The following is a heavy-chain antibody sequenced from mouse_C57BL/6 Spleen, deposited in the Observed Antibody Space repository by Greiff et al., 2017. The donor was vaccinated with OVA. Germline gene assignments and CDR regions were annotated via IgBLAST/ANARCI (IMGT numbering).Heavy chain of an antibody. D-gene: IGHD2-2*01. CDR3: ARGEGYDGFDY. V-gene: IGHV5-4*03. CDR1: GFTFSSYA. CDR2: ISDGGSYT. J-gene: IGHJ2*01. Sequence: EVKVEESGGGLVKPGGSLKLSCAASGFTFSSYAMSWVRQTPEKRLEWVATISDGGSYTYYPDNVKGRFTISRDNAKNNLYLQMSHLKSEDTAMYYCARGEGYDGFDYWGQGTTLTVSS.